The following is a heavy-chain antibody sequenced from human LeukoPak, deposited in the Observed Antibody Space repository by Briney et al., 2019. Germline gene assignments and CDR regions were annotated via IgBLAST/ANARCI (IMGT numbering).Heavy chain of an antibody. D-gene: IGHD5-12*01. CDR2: IKQDGSEK. CDR3: ARDDRLRGYSGYDFFDY. Sequence: SGGSLRLSCAASGFTFSSYWMSWVRQAPGKGLEWVANIKQDGSEKYYVDSVKGRFTISRDNAKNSLYLQMNSLRAEDTAVYYCARDDRLRGYSGYDFFDYWGQGTLVTVSS. CDR1: GFTFSSYW. J-gene: IGHJ4*02. V-gene: IGHV3-7*01.